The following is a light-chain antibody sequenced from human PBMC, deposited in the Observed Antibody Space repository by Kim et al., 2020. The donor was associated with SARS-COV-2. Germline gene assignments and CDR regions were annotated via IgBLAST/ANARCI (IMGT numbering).Light chain of an antibody. Sequence: PGERATFSCRASQSINNNSLAWYQQKPDQAPRLLIYGASTRATGIPDRFSGSGSGTDFTLTISRLEPEDFAVYYCQQYGTSPPWTFGQGTKVDIK. CDR2: GAS. J-gene: IGKJ1*01. V-gene: IGKV3-20*01. CDR1: QSINNNS. CDR3: QQYGTSPPWT.